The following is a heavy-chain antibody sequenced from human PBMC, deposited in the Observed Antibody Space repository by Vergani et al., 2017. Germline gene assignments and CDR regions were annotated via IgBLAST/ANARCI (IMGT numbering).Heavy chain of an antibody. CDR3: ARVLVVAPSY. CDR1: GGSFSGYY. CDR2: INQSGST. J-gene: IGHJ4*02. Sequence: QVQLQQWGAGLLKPSETLSLTCAVYGGSFSGYYWSWIRQPPGRGLEWSVEINQSGSTNYNPSLKSRVTISVDTSKNQFSLKLRSVTAADTAVYYCARVLVVAPSYWGQGTLVTVSS. D-gene: IGHD3-22*01. V-gene: IGHV4-34*01.